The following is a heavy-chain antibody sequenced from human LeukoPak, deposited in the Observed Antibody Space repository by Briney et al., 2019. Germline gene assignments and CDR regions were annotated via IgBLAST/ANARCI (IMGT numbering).Heavy chain of an antibody. CDR2: ISHDGNNM. D-gene: IGHD4-17*01. CDR3: ARENYGDYYIDY. Sequence: GGSLRLSCAASGFIFSTYTMFWVRQAPGKGLEWVAVISHDGNNMHYADSVKGRFAISRDNSRKTLYLQMSRLRVEDTAVYSCARENYGDYYIDYWGQGTLVAVSS. J-gene: IGHJ4*02. CDR1: GFIFSTYT. V-gene: IGHV3-30*09.